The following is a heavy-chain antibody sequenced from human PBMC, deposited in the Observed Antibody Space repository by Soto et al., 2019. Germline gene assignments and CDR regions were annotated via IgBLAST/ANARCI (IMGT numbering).Heavy chain of an antibody. V-gene: IGHV5-51*01. CDR1: GYSFTSYW. Sequence: GESLKISCKGSGYSFTSYWIGWVRQMPGKGLEWKGIIYPGDSDTRYSPSFQGQVTISADKSISTTYLQWSSLKASDTAMYYCASFTMVRGVRAFDYWGQGTLVTVSS. D-gene: IGHD3-10*01. J-gene: IGHJ4*02. CDR3: ASFTMVRGVRAFDY. CDR2: IYPGDSDT.